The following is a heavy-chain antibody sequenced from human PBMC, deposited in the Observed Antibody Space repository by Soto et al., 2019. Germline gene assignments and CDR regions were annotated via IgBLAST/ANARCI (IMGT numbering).Heavy chain of an antibody. V-gene: IGHV5-51*01. D-gene: IGHD6-19*01. J-gene: IGHJ2*01. CDR2: IYPGDSET. CDR1: GYRFSTYW. CDR3: ARNLGVTVAGTRWYFDL. Sequence: PGESLKISCQGSGYRFSTYWIGWVRQMPGKGLEWRGIIYPGDSETRYNPSFQGQVTISADKSNSTAYLQWSTLKASDTAIYYCARNLGVTVAGTRWYFDLWGRSTLVTVSS.